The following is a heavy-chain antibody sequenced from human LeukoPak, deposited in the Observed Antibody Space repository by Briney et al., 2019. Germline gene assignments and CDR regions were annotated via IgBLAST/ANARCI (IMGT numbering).Heavy chain of an antibody. D-gene: IGHD4-17*01. CDR1: GFTFSSYA. Sequence: GGSLRLSCAASGFTFSSYAMSWVRQAPGKGLEWVSAISGSGGRTFYADSVKGRFTTSRDNSNNTLYLQMNNLRAEDAAVYYCAKRPPFHGDYAYDSWGPGTLVTVSS. J-gene: IGHJ4*02. V-gene: IGHV3-23*01. CDR2: ISGSGGRT. CDR3: AKRPPFHGDYAYDS.